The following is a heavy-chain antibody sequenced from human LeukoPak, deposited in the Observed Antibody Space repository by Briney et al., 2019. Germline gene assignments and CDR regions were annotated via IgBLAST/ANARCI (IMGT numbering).Heavy chain of an antibody. CDR2: IYYSGST. Sequence: PSETLSLTCTVSGGSISSYYWSWIRQPPGKGLEWIGYIYYSGSTNYNPSLKSRVTISVDTSKNQFSLKLSSVTAADTAVYYCARQRDGYNTDYWGQGTLVTVSS. CDR1: GGSISSYY. J-gene: IGHJ4*02. D-gene: IGHD5-12*01. V-gene: IGHV4-59*08. CDR3: ARQRDGYNTDY.